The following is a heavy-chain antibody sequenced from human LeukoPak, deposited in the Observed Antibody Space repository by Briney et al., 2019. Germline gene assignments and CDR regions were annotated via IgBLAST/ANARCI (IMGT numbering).Heavy chain of an antibody. D-gene: IGHD3-10*01. V-gene: IGHV3-30*02. CDR2: IRYDGSNK. J-gene: IGHJ6*04. CDR3: AKQVYYGSGSYASLDV. CDR1: GFTFSSYG. Sequence: GGSLRLSCAASGFTFSSYGMHWVRQAPGKGLEWVAFIRYDGSNKYYADSVKGRFTISRDNSKNALYLQMNSLRAEDTAVYYCAKQVYYGSGSYASLDVWGKGTTVTVSS.